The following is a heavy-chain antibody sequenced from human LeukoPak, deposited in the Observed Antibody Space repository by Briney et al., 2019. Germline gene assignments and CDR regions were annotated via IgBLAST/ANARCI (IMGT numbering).Heavy chain of an antibody. D-gene: IGHD1-1*01. J-gene: IGHJ4*02. Sequence: PARSLTLSCPASGFTFSTYAMHWVRQAPGRGREWVAAISSVGSNKYYAGSVKGRFTISRDKSKHTLYLQINRQRATDTAVYYCAREYAWNDGGDYFDFWGRGTLVIVTS. CDR3: AREYAWNDGGDYFDF. CDR1: GFTFSTYA. CDR2: ISSVGSNK. V-gene: IGHV3-30*04.